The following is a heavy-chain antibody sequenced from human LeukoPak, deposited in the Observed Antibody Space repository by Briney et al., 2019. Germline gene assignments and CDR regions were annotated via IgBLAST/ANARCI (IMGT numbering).Heavy chain of an antibody. CDR2: ISSSGSTI. J-gene: IGHJ3*02. Sequence: GGSLRLSCAASGFTFSSYEMNWVRQAPGKGLEWVSYISSSGSTIYYADSVKGRFTISRDNAKNSLYLQMTSLRAEDTAVYYCARDAFKIDIWGQRTMLTVSS. CDR1: GFTFSSYE. V-gene: IGHV3-48*03. CDR3: ARDAFKIDI.